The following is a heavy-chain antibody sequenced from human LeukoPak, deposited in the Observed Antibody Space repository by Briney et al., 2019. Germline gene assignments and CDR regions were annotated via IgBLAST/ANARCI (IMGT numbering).Heavy chain of an antibody. V-gene: IGHV3-33*01. CDR3: ARDGVENYDYVWGSYRRDAFDI. J-gene: IGHJ3*02. Sequence: GRSLRLSCAASGFTFSSYGMHWVRQAPGKGLEWVAVIWYDGSNKYYADSVKGRFTISRDNSKNTLYLQMNSLRAEDTAVYYCARDGVENYDYVWGSYRRDAFDIWGQGTMVTVSS. CDR2: IWYDGSNK. D-gene: IGHD3-16*02. CDR1: GFTFSSYG.